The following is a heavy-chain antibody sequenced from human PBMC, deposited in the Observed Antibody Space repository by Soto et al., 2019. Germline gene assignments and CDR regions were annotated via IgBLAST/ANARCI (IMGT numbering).Heavy chain of an antibody. CDR3: ARGQYSSSSGPHFDY. Sequence: GASVKVSCKASGYTFTSYGISWVRQAPGQGLEWMGWISAYNGNTNYAQKLQGRVTMTTDTSTSTAYMELRSLRSDDTAVYYCARGQYSSSSGPHFDYWGQGTLVTVSS. D-gene: IGHD6-6*01. J-gene: IGHJ4*02. CDR2: ISAYNGNT. V-gene: IGHV1-18*01. CDR1: GYTFTSYG.